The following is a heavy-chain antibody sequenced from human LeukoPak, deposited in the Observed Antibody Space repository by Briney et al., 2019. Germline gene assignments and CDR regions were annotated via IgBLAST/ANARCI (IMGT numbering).Heavy chain of an antibody. V-gene: IGHV1-46*01. CDR1: GYTFTSNY. CDR3: ARDQEGFDY. J-gene: IGHJ4*02. Sequence: ASVKVSCKASGYTFTSNYIHWVRQAPGQGLGWMGMIYPRDGSTSYAQKFQGRVTVTRDTSTSTVHMELSGLRSEDTAVYYCARDQEGFDYWGQGTLVTVSS. CDR2: IYPRDGST.